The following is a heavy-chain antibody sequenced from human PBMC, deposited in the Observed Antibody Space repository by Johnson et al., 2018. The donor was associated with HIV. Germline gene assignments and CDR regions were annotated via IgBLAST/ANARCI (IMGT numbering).Heavy chain of an antibody. CDR2: ISGSGGST. CDR1: GVIFSSYG. Sequence: QVQLVESGGGVVQPGRSLRLSCAASGVIFSSYGMHWVRQAPGKGLEWVSAISGSGGSTYYADSLKGRFPISRDNSKNTLYLQMNSLRAEDTAVYYCARDGRDLVTRGSFDVWGQGTVVTVSS. V-gene: IGHV3-NL1*01. D-gene: IGHD5-18*01. J-gene: IGHJ3*01. CDR3: ARDGRDLVTRGSFDV.